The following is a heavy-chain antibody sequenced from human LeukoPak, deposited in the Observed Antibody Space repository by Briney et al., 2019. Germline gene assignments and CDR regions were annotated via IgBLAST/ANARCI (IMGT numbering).Heavy chain of an antibody. Sequence: GGSLRLSCAASGFTFSSYAMHWVRQAPGKGLEWVAVISYDGSNKYHADSVKGRFTITRDNSKNTLYLQMNSLRAEDTAVYYCARDLYGVEYYDILTGYSGLDYWGQGTLVTVSS. D-gene: IGHD3-9*01. CDR2: ISYDGSNK. CDR1: GFTFSSYA. J-gene: IGHJ4*02. V-gene: IGHV3-30-3*01. CDR3: ARDLYGVEYYDILTGYSGLDY.